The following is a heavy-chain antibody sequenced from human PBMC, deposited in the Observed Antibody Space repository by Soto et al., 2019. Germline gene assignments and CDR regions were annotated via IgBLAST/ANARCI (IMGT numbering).Heavy chain of an antibody. D-gene: IGHD2-15*01. V-gene: IGHV4-39*01. CDR2: IYYSGST. CDR1: GGSISSSSYY. J-gene: IGHJ4*02. CDR3: ARRSCSGGSCYYYYVAY. Sequence: QLQLQESGPGLVKPSETLSLTCTVSGGSISSSSYYWGWIRQPPGKGLEWIGSIYYSGSTYYNPSLKSRVTISVDTSQHQCSLKRSSVTDADTSVYYCARRSCSGGSCYYYYVAYWGQGTGVTFAA.